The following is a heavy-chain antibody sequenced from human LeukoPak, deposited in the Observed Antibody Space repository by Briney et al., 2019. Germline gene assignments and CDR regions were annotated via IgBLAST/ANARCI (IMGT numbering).Heavy chain of an antibody. Sequence: SETLSLTCTVSGGSISSSSYYWGWIRQPPGKGLDWIGSIYYSGSTYYNPSLKSRVTISVDTSKNQFSLKLNSVTAADTAMYYCQSRFLEWLLDYWGQGTLVTVSS. CDR1: GGSISSSSYY. J-gene: IGHJ4*02. V-gene: IGHV4-39*01. CDR3: QSRFLEWLLDY. CDR2: IYYSGST. D-gene: IGHD3-3*01.